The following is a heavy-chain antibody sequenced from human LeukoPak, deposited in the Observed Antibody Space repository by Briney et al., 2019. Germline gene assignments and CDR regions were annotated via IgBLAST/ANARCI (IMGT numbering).Heavy chain of an antibody. J-gene: IGHJ4*02. CDR2: IYSDGSST. CDR1: GFTFSSYW. D-gene: IGHD2-2*02. Sequence: GGSLRLSCAASGFTFSSYWMHWVRQAPGKGLVWVSRIYSDGSSTGYADSEKGRFTISRDNAKNTLYLQMNSLRAEDTAVYYCARARTYCSSTSCDIFDYWGQGTLVTVSS. V-gene: IGHV3-74*01. CDR3: ARARTYCSSTSCDIFDY.